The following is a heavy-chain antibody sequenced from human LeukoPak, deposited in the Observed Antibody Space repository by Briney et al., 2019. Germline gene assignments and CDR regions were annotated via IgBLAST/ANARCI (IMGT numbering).Heavy chain of an antibody. V-gene: IGHV4-61*02. Sequence: SQTLSLTCNVSGGFISGASNFWSWIRQPAGKGLEWIGRIYTSGNTNYNPSLESRVTISMDTSTNQVFLKLRSVSAADTAVYYCARAGGVKTAALDLDRWGQGTLVTVSS. D-gene: IGHD6-25*01. CDR1: GGFISGASNF. CDR2: IYTSGNT. J-gene: IGHJ5*02. CDR3: ARAGGVKTAALDLDR.